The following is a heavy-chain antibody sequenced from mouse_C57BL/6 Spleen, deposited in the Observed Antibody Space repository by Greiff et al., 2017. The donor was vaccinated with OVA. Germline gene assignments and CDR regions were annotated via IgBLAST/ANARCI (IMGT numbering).Heavy chain of an antibody. Sequence: VQLQQPGAELVMPGASVKLSCKASGYTFTSYWMHWVKQRPGQGLEWIGEIDPSDSYTNYHQKFKGKSTLTVDKSSSTAYMQLSSLTSEDSAVYYCARRGSSGYEGDYWGQGTTLTVSS. CDR3: ARRGSSGYEGDY. J-gene: IGHJ2*01. V-gene: IGHV1-69*01. D-gene: IGHD3-2*02. CDR2: IDPSDSYT. CDR1: GYTFTSYW.